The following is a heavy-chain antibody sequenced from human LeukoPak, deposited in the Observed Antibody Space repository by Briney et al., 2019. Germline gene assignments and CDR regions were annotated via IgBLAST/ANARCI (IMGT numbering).Heavy chain of an antibody. CDR3: ARNVFSS. CDR1: GFTVSSNY. V-gene: IGHV3-53*01. Sequence: QPGGSLRLSCAASGFTVSSNYMSWVRHAPGKRLEWVSVIYSDGSTYYADSVKGRFTISRDNSKNTLYLQMNSLRAEDTAVYYCARNVFSSWGQGTLVTVSS. J-gene: IGHJ5*02. CDR2: IYSDGST.